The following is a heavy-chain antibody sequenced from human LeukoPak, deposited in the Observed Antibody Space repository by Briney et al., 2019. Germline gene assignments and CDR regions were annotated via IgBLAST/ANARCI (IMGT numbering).Heavy chain of an antibody. CDR2: IYHSGST. V-gene: IGHV4-38-2*02. CDR1: GYSISSGYY. D-gene: IGHD2-15*01. J-gene: IGHJ5*02. Sequence: SETLSLTCTVSGYSISSGYYWGWIRQPPVKGLEWIGSIYHSGSTYYNPSLKSRVTISVDTSKNQFSLKLSSVTAADTAVYYCARGVGWFDPWGQGTLVTVSS. CDR3: ARGVGWFDP.